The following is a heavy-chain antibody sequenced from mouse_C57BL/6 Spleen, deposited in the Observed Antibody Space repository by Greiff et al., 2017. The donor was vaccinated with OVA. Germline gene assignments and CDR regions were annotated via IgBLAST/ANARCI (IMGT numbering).Heavy chain of an antibody. V-gene: IGHV1-18*01. CDR3: ARNDYDKNYYAMDY. J-gene: IGHJ4*01. Sequence: VQLQQSGPELVKPGASVKIPCKASGYTFTDYNMDWVQQSHGKSLEWIGDINPNNGGTIYNQKFKGKATLTVDKSSSTAYMELRSLTSEDTAVYYCARNDYDKNYYAMDYWGQGTSVTVSS. D-gene: IGHD2-4*01. CDR2: INPNNGGT. CDR1: GYTFTDYN.